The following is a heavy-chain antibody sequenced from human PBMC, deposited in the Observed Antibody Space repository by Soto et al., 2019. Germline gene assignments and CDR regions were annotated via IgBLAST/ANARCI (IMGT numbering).Heavy chain of an antibody. Sequence: ASVKVSCKASGGTFSSYAISWVRQAPGQGLECMGGIIPIFGTANYAQKFQGRVTITADESTSTAYMELSSLRSEDTAVYYCASYSSSSGRTFDYWGQGTLVTVSS. V-gene: IGHV1-69*13. CDR3: ASYSSSSGRTFDY. J-gene: IGHJ4*02. D-gene: IGHD6-6*01. CDR2: IIPIFGTA. CDR1: GGTFSSYA.